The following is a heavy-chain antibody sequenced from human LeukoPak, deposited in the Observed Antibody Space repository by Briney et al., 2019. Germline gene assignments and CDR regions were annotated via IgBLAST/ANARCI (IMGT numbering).Heavy chain of an antibody. V-gene: IGHV3-7*01. CDR3: ATYTQHFGAPGTDY. D-gene: IGHD3-10*01. CDR1: GFTFSKYW. Sequence: GGSLRLSCEVSGFTFSKYWMRWVRQAPGKGLEWVASMDKDGSEKRYVDSVEGRFTISRDNAKNSVYLQMTSLGAEDTAVYYCATYTQHFGAPGTDYWGQGTLVTVSS. CDR2: MDKDGSEK. J-gene: IGHJ4*02.